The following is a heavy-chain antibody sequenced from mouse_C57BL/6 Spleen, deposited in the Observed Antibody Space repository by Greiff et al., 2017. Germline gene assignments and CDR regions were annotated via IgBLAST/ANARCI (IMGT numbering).Heavy chain of an antibody. CDR1: GYTFTSYT. CDR2: ITPSSGYT. Sequence: QVQLQQSGAELARPGASVKMSCKASGYTFTSYTMHWVKQRPGQGLEWIGYITPSSGYTKYNQKFKDKATLTADKSSSTAYMQLSSLTSEDSAVYYCARSEDTTVPYWGQGTTLTVSS. D-gene: IGHD1-1*01. CDR3: ARSEDTTVPY. V-gene: IGHV1-4*01. J-gene: IGHJ2*01.